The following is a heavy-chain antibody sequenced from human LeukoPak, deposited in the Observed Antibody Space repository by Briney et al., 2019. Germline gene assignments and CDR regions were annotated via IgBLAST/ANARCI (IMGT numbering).Heavy chain of an antibody. D-gene: IGHD3-3*01. CDR3: AKVIFGVVNTPHEDY. J-gene: IGHJ4*02. CDR2: ISSSSSYI. Sequence: PGGSLRLSCAASGFTFSSYSMNWVRQAPGKGLEWVSYISSSSSYIYYADSVKGRFTISRDNAKNSLYLQMSSLRVEDTAVYHCAKVIFGVVNTPHEDYWGQGTLVTVSS. V-gene: IGHV3-21*05. CDR1: GFTFSSYS.